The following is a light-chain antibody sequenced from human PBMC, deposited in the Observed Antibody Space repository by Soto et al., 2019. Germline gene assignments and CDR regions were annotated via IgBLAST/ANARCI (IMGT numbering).Light chain of an antibody. CDR3: QQYYSTPFT. Sequence: DIVMTQSPDSLAVSLGERATINGKSSQSVLYSSNNKNYLAWYQQKPGQPPKLLIYWASTRESGVPDRFSGSGSGTDFTLTISSLQAGDVAVYYCQQYYSTPFTFGPGTKVDIK. CDR1: QSVLYSSNNKNY. CDR2: WAS. V-gene: IGKV4-1*01. J-gene: IGKJ3*01.